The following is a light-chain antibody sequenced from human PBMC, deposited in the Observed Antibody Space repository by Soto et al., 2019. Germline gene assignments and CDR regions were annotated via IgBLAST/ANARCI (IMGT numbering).Light chain of an antibody. CDR3: CSYAGSSTFAYV. Sequence: QSALTQPASVSGSPGQSITISCTGTSSDVGSYNLVSWYQQHPGKAPKLMIYEGSKRPSGVSNRFSGSKSGNTASLTISGLQAEYEADYYCCSYAGSSTFAYVFGSGTKLTVL. CDR1: SSDVGSYNL. V-gene: IGLV2-23*03. CDR2: EGS. J-gene: IGLJ1*01.